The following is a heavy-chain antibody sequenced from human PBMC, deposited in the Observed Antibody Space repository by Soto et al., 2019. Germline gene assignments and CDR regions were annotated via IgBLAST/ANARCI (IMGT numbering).Heavy chain of an antibody. CDR2: IHHREST. CDR1: GGSVRSSNW. V-gene: IGHV4-4*01. CDR3: GCRVEDISYDYYGMDV. D-gene: IGHD2-15*01. J-gene: IGHJ6*02. Sequence: SETLSLTCAVSGGSVRSSNWWFWVRQPPGKGLEWIGEIHHRESTNLNPSLKSRVTISVDRSKNELSLKVKSVTAADTAVYCCGCRVEDISYDYYGMDVWGQGTTVTASS.